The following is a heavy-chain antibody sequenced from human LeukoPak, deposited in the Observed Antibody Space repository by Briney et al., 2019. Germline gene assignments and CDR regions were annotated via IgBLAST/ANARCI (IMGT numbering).Heavy chain of an antibody. J-gene: IGHJ4*02. D-gene: IGHD3-22*01. CDR1: GGSFSGYY. Sequence: SETLSLTCAVYGGSFSGYYWSWIRQPPGKGLEWIGEINHSGSTNYNPSLKSRVTISVDTSKNQFSLKLSSVTAADTAVYYCARDLSYYYDSSKFDYWGQGTLVTVSS. V-gene: IGHV4-34*01. CDR3: ARDLSYYYDSSKFDY. CDR2: INHSGST.